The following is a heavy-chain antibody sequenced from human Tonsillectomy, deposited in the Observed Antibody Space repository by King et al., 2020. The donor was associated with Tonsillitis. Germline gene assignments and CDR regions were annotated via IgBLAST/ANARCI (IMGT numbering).Heavy chain of an antibody. Sequence: VQLVESGGGLVKPGGSLRLSCSASGFTFSAHTMNWVRQAPGKGLEWVSSITSSSTYIYYADSVKGRFTISRDNARASLFLQLNSLTAGDTAVYYCASGTTATPTAGYNWFDPWGQGTLVTVSS. J-gene: IGHJ5*02. CDR3: ASGTTATPTAGYNWFDP. V-gene: IGHV3-21*01. CDR2: ITSSSTYI. CDR1: GFTFSAHT. D-gene: IGHD1-1*01.